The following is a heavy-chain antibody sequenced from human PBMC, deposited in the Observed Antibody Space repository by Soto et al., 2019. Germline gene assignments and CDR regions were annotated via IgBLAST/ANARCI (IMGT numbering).Heavy chain of an antibody. CDR2: IYYSGST. Sequence: PSETLSLTCTVSGGSISSSSYYWGWIRQPPGKGLEWIGSIYYSGSTYYNPSLKSRVTISVDTSKNQFSLKLSSVTAADTAVYYCARRIPNESATYNYYMDVWGKGTTVTVSS. CDR3: ARRIPNESATYNYYMDV. V-gene: IGHV4-39*01. CDR1: GGSISSSSYY. J-gene: IGHJ6*03. D-gene: IGHD6-25*01.